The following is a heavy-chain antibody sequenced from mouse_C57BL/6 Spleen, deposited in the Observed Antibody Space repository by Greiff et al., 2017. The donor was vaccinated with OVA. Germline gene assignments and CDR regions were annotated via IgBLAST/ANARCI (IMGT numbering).Heavy chain of an antibody. CDR1: GYTFTSYW. D-gene: IGHD2-1*01. Sequence: QVQLKQPGAELVRPGTSVKLSCKASGYTFTSYWMHWVKQRPGQGLEWIGVIDPSDSYTNYNQKFKGKATLTVDTSSSTAYMQLSSLTSEDSAVYYCAREADLPYYFDYWGQGTTLTVSS. V-gene: IGHV1-59*01. CDR3: AREADLPYYFDY. CDR2: IDPSDSYT. J-gene: IGHJ2*01.